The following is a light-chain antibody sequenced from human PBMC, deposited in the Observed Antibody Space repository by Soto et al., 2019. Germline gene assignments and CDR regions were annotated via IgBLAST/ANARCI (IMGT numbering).Light chain of an antibody. V-gene: IGKV1-5*03. CDR1: QSISVW. CDR2: KAS. Sequence: DIQMTQSPSTLSASVGDRVTITCRASQSISVWLAWYQQKAGKAPNLLIYKASRLESGVPSRFSGSGSETEFTLTISGLQPGDSATYYCQQYNSYLWTFGQGTKVDIK. J-gene: IGKJ1*01. CDR3: QQYNSYLWT.